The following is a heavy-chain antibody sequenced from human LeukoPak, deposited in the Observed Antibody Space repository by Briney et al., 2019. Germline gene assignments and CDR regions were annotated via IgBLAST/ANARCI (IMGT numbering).Heavy chain of an antibody. V-gene: IGHV1-69*04. CDR1: VGTFSSYV. CDR2: VIPILGIA. CDR3: AREPRALLWLGEYRFDP. Sequence: SVKVSCKASVGTFSSYVISWVRQAPGQGLEWMGRVIPILGIANYAQKFQGRVTITADKSTSTAYMELSSLRSEDTAVYYCAREPRALLWLGEYRFDPWGQGTLVTVSS. D-gene: IGHD3-10*01. J-gene: IGHJ5*02.